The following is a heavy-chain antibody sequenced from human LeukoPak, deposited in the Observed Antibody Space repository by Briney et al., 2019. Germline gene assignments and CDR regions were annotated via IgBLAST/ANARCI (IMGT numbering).Heavy chain of an antibody. CDR1: GFTFSSYA. D-gene: IGHD5-24*01. CDR3: ARQKGDGYNFLPGPFDY. CDR2: ISGSGGST. V-gene: IGHV3-23*01. Sequence: GGSLRLSCAASGFTFSSYAMSWVRQSPGKGLEWVSAISGSGGSTYYADSVKGRFTISRDNSKNTLYLQMNSLRADDTAVYYCARQKGDGYNFLPGPFDYWGQGTLVTVSS. J-gene: IGHJ4*02.